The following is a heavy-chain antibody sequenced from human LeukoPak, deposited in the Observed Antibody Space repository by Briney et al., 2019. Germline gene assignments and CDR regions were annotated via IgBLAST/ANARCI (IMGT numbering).Heavy chain of an antibody. Sequence: ASQTLSLTCTVSGGSITSGSYYWSWIRQPAGKGLEWIGRIYTSGSTNYNPSLKSRVTISVDTSKNQFSLKLSSVTAADTAVYYCARDLGYSSSSGDWFDPWGQGTLVTVFS. J-gene: IGHJ5*02. CDR1: GGSITSGSYY. CDR2: IYTSGST. CDR3: ARDLGYSSSSGDWFDP. D-gene: IGHD6-6*01. V-gene: IGHV4-61*02.